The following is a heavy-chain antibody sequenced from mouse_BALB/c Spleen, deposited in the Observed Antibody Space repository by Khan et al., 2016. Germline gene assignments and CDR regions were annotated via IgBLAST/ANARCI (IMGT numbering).Heavy chain of an antibody. CDR1: GYTFTSYW. D-gene: IGHD1-1*01. J-gene: IGHJ2*01. CDR3: ARIKKIVATYFDY. Sequence: QVQLQQPGAELVKAGASVKMSCKASGYTFTSYWMHWVKQRLGQGLEWFAETNPTNGRTYYNAKFKSKATLTVDKSSSTAYMLLSGPTFEDSAVDYCARIKKIVATYFDYWGQGTTLTVSS. CDR2: TNPTNGRT. V-gene: IGHV1S81*02.